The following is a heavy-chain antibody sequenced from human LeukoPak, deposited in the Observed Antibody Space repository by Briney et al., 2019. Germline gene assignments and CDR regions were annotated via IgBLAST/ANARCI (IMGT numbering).Heavy chain of an antibody. CDR1: GFTLSNYW. J-gene: IGHJ4*02. Sequence: GGSLRLSCAAPGFTLSNYWMHWVRQAPGKGLVWVSRVEGDGTTSTYVDSVKGRFTISRDNAKNTLYLQMNSLRADDTAVYYCTKSDHFDYWGQGTLVTVSS. CDR2: VEGDGTTS. CDR3: TKSDHFDY. D-gene: IGHD2-21*02. V-gene: IGHV3-74*03.